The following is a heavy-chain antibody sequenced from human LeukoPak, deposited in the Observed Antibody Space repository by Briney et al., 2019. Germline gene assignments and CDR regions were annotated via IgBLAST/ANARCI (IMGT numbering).Heavy chain of an antibody. CDR3: ATGRVLWFGELYPRWFDP. V-gene: IGHV4-34*01. CDR1: GGSFSGYY. D-gene: IGHD3-10*01. CDR2: INHSGST. J-gene: IGHJ5*02. Sequence: SETLSLTCAVYGGSFSGYYWSWIRQPPGKGLEWIGEINHSGSTNYNPSLKSRVTISVDTSKNQFSLKLSSVTAADAAVYYCATGRVLWFGELYPRWFDPWGQGTLVTVSS.